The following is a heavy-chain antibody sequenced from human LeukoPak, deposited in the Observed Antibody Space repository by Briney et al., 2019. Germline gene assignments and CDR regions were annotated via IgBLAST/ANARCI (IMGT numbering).Heavy chain of an antibody. CDR2: IRYDGSNK. V-gene: IGHV3-30*02. CDR3: AKDSSVYYYDSRTLDY. CDR1: GFTFSSYG. J-gene: IGHJ4*02. D-gene: IGHD3-22*01. Sequence: PGGSLRLSCAASGFTFSSYGMHWVRQAPGKGLEWVAFIRYDGSNKYYADSVKGRFTISRDNSKNTLYLQMNSLRPEDTAVYFCAKDSSVYYYDSRTLDYWGQGTLVTVSS.